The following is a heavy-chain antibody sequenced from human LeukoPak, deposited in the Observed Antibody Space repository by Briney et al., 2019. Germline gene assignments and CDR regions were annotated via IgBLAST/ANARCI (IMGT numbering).Heavy chain of an antibody. CDR1: GFTFSTYS. V-gene: IGHV3-21*04. Sequence: PGGSLRLSCVDSGFTFSTYSMNWVRQAPGKGLEWVSSISSSSSYIYYGDSVKGRFTISRDNSKSTLYIQMNSLRAEDTAVYYCARAKPKNMVRGLIMRRESRYYFDYWGQGTLVTVSS. J-gene: IGHJ4*02. D-gene: IGHD3-10*01. CDR3: ARAKPKNMVRGLIMRRESRYYFDY. CDR2: ISSSSSYI.